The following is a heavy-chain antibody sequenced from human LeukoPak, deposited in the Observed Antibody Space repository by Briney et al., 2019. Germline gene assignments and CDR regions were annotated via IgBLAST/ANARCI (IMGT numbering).Heavy chain of an antibody. CDR1: GGSISSSSYY. D-gene: IGHD5-18*01. CDR3: ARLLDRYGNYWHFDL. CDR2: IYYSGST. V-gene: IGHV4-39*01. J-gene: IGHJ2*01. Sequence: KPSETLSLTCTVSGGSISSSSYYWGWIRQPPGKGLEWIGSIYYSGSTYYNPSLKSRVTISVDTSKNQFSLKLSSVTAADTAVYYCARLLDRYGNYWHFDLWGRGTLVTVSS.